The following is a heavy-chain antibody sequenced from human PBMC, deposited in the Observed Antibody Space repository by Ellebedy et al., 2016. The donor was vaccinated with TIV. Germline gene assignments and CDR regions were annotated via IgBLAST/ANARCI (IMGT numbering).Heavy chain of an antibody. CDR3: TRLGPGIDYYYYGMDV. CDR2: IYPGDSDT. J-gene: IGHJ6*02. Sequence: KVSCKGSGYSFTSYWIGWVRQTLGNGLDWMGIIYPGDSDTRYSPSFQGQVTISADKSISTAYLQWSSLKASDTARYYCTRLGPGIDYYYYGMDVWGQGTTVTVSS. D-gene: IGHD3-10*01. CDR1: GYSFTSYW. V-gene: IGHV5-51*01.